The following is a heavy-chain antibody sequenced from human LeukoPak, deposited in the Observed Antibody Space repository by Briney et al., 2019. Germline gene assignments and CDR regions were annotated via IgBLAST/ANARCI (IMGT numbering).Heavy chain of an antibody. CDR1: GGTFSSYA. V-gene: IGHV1-69*13. D-gene: IGHD3-9*01. J-gene: IGHJ5*02. CDR3: ARDRYYDILTGYYFWFDP. CDR2: IIPIFGTA. Sequence: ASVKVSCKASGGTFSSYAISWVRQAPGQGLEWMGGIIPIFGTANYAQKFQGRVTITADESTSTAYMELSSLRSEDTAVYYCARDRYYDILTGYYFWFDPWGQGTLVTVSS.